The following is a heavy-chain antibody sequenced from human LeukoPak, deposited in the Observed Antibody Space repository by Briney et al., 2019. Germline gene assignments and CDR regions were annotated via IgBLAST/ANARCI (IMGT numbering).Heavy chain of an antibody. D-gene: IGHD6-13*01. V-gene: IGHV3-48*03. CDR3: ARPYSSSWHGYFDL. CDR2: ISSSGSTI. CDR1: GFIFSSYW. Sequence: GGSLRLSCAASGFIFSSYWMSWVRQAPGKGPEWVSYISSSGSTIYYADSVKGRFTISRDNAKNSLYLQMNSLRAEDTAVYYCARPYSSSWHGYFDLWGRGTLVTVSS. J-gene: IGHJ2*01.